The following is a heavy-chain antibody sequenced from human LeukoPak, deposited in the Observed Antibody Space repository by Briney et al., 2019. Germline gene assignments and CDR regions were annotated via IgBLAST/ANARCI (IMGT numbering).Heavy chain of an antibody. J-gene: IGHJ4*02. CDR3: ARVRAPVPAAISDFDY. D-gene: IGHD2-2*01. V-gene: IGHV3-66*02. CDR1: GFTVSTDY. Sequence: GSLRLSCAASGFTVSTDYMSWVRQAPGKGLEWVSVIYSGGSTYYADSVKGRFTISRDNSKNTLYLQMNSLRTEDTAIYYCARVRAPVPAAISDFDYWGQGTLVTVSS. CDR2: IYSGGST.